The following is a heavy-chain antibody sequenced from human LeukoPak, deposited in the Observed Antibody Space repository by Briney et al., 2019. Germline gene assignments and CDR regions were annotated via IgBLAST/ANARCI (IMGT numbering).Heavy chain of an antibody. CDR3: ARSPDGYRYTYFDY. V-gene: IGHV4-59*01. D-gene: IGHD5-18*01. CDR2: IYYSGSF. Sequence: SETLSLTCTVSGXSISSYYWSWIRQPPGKGQEWIGYIYYSGSFNYNPSLKSRVTISADTSKKQFSMKLSSVTAADTAVYYCARSPDGYRYTYFDYWGQGTLVTVSS. CDR1: GXSISSYY. J-gene: IGHJ4*02.